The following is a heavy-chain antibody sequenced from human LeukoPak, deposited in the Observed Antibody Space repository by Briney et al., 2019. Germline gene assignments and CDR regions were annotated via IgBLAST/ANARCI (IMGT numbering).Heavy chain of an antibody. V-gene: IGHV3-48*03. J-gene: IGHJ5*02. CDR1: EFTFSSYE. Sequence: PGGSLRLSCAASEFTFSSYEMNWVRQAPGKGLEWVSYISSSGSTIYYADSVKGRFTISRDNAKNSPDLQMNSLRAEDTAVYYCARAPTKFRRDWFDPWGQGTLVTVSP. CDR3: ARAPTKFRRDWFDP. D-gene: IGHD3-9*01. CDR2: ISSSGSTI.